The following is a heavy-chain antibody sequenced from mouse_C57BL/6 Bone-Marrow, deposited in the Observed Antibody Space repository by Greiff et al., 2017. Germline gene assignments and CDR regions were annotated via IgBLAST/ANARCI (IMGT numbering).Heavy chain of an antibody. Sequence: QVQLQQSGPELVKPGASVKISCKASGYTFTDSYINWVKQRPGQGLAWIGWIFPGSGSTYYNEKFKGKATLTVDKSSSTAYMLRRSRTSGDYAVYFCARGRGFAYWGQGTLVTVSA. CDR2: IFPGSGST. CDR3: ARGRGFAY. CDR1: GYTFTDSY. V-gene: IGHV1-75*01. J-gene: IGHJ3*01.